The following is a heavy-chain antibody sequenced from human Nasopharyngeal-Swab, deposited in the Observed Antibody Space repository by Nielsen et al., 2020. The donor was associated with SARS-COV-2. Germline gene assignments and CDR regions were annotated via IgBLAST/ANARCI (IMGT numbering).Heavy chain of an antibody. J-gene: IGHJ4*02. Sequence: SETLSLTCAVYGGSFSGYYWSWIRQPPGKGLEWIGEINHSGSTNYNPSLKSRVTISVDTSKNQFSLKLSSVTAADTAVYYCVRGARGYCSSTSCRYYFDYWGQGTLVTVSS. V-gene: IGHV4-34*01. CDR3: VRGARGYCSSTSCRYYFDY. CDR2: INHSGST. CDR1: GGSFSGYY. D-gene: IGHD2-2*01.